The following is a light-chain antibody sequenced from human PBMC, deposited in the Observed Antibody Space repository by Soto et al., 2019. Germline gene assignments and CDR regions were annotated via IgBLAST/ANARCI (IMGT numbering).Light chain of an antibody. CDR1: QSVGST. Sequence: EIVLTQSPDTLSLSPGERVTLSCRASQSVGSTLAWYQQKPGQAPRLLIYGAFNRATGIPARFSGGGSGTDFTLAITSLEAEDFAVYYCQQRSAWSYTFGRGTRLQIK. CDR3: QQRSAWSYT. V-gene: IGKV3-11*01. CDR2: GAF. J-gene: IGKJ2*01.